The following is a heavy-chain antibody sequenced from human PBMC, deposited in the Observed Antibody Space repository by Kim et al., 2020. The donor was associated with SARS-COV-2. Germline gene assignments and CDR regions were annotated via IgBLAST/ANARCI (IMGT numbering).Heavy chain of an antibody. CDR2: ISYSGDT. Sequence: SETLSLTCSVSGGSMNGYYWIWVRRPPGKGLEWIGCISYSGDTYYTPSLKSRVTISADTSKNQFSLKLTSVTAADTAVYYCARSHGFYWGQGTLATVSS. V-gene: IGHV4-59*12. CDR1: GGSMNGYY. J-gene: IGHJ4*02. CDR3: ARSHGFY.